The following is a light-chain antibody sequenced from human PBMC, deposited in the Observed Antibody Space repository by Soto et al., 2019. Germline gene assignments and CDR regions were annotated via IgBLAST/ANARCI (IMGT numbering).Light chain of an antibody. Sequence: QSVLTQPPSVSAAPGQKVTISCSGSNSNIGNNYVYWYQQFPGAAPKLLMYENAKRASGIPDRFSGSKSGTAATLAITGLQTGDEADYYCGTWDSGLSGFVFGTGTKVTVL. V-gene: IGLV1-51*01. CDR1: NSNIGNNY. CDR3: GTWDSGLSGFV. CDR2: ENA. J-gene: IGLJ1*01.